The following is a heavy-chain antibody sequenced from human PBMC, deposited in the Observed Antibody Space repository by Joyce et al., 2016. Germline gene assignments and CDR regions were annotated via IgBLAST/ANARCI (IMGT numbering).Heavy chain of an antibody. CDR2: IYSGGYT. CDR1: GFTVSNKY. V-gene: IGHV3-53*01. J-gene: IGHJ4*02. CDR3: ARVPGFH. Sequence: EVQLVESGGCLIKPGGSLRLSCADSGFTVSNKYMTWVRQAPGKGLEWVSFIYSGGYTYYADSVKGRFPISRDKNTLSLQMSSLRVEDTAVYYCARVPGFHWGQGALVTVSS.